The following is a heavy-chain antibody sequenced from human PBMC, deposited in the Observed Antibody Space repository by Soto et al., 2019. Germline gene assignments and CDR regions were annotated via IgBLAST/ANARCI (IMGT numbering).Heavy chain of an antibody. V-gene: IGHV1-3*01. D-gene: IGHD3-9*01. Sequence: ASVKVSCKASGYTFTSYAMHWVRQAPGQRLEWMGWINAGNGNTKYSQKFQGRVTITRDTSASTAYMEPSSLRAEDTAVYYCARVGYFDWLLAFDIWGLGTMVTVSS. CDR2: INAGNGNT. CDR3: ARVGYFDWLLAFDI. CDR1: GYTFTSYA. J-gene: IGHJ3*02.